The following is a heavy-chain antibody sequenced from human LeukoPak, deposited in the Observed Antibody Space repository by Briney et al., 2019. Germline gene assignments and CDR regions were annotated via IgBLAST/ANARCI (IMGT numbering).Heavy chain of an antibody. CDR3: ALYYYDSSGYYYNY. Sequence: PSETLFLTCTVSGGSISSYYWSWIRQPPGKGLEWIGYIYYSGSTNYNPSLKSRVTISVDTSKNQFSLKLSSVTAADTAVYYCALYYYDSSGYYYNYWGQGTLVTVSS. D-gene: IGHD3-22*01. CDR1: GGSISSYY. CDR2: IYYSGST. J-gene: IGHJ4*02. V-gene: IGHV4-59*01.